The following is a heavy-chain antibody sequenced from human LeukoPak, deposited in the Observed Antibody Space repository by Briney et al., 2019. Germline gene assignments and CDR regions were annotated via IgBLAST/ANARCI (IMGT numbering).Heavy chain of an antibody. Sequence: PSETLSLTCTVSGDSISSYHWTWIRQPPGRGLEWIGYVYYSGSTNYNPSLKSRVTISLDTSNNQFSLKLSSVTAADTAIYYCATYTRHCSGGTCYSIGYWGQGTLVTVSS. J-gene: IGHJ4*02. CDR3: ATYTRHCSGGTCYSIGY. D-gene: IGHD2-15*01. CDR2: VYYSGST. CDR1: GDSISSYH. V-gene: IGHV4-59*08.